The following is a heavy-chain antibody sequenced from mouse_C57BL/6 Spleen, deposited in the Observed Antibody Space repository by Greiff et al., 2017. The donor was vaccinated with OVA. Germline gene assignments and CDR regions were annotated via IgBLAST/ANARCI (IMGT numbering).Heavy chain of an antibody. V-gene: IGHV1-54*01. CDR1: GYAFTNYL. J-gene: IGHJ3*01. Sequence: VNVVESGAELVRPGTSVKVSCKASGYAFTNYLIEWVKQRPGQGLEWIGVINPGSGGTNYNEKFKGKATLTADKSSSTAYMQLSSLTSEDSAVYFCARGGQLRLPAFAYWGQGTLVTVSA. D-gene: IGHD3-2*02. CDR2: INPGSGGT. CDR3: ARGGQLRLPAFAY.